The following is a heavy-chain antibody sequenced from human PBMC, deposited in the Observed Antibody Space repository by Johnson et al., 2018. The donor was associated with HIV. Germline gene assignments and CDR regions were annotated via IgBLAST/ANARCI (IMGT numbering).Heavy chain of an antibody. CDR3: ARGRKDIEAADGLDNDAFDM. Sequence: QVQLVESGGGVVQPGRSLRLSCAASGFTFSSYAMHWVRQAPGKGLEWVAVIWYDGSNEHYADSVKGRFTISRDNSKNTLYLQMDSLRGEDSALYYCARGRKDIEAADGLDNDAFDMWGQGTLVTVSS. V-gene: IGHV3-30*04. D-gene: IGHD6-13*01. CDR1: GFTFSSYA. J-gene: IGHJ3*02. CDR2: IWYDGSNE.